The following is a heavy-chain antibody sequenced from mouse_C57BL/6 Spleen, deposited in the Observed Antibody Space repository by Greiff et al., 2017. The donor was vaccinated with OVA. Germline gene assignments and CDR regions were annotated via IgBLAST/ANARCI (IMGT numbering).Heavy chain of an antibody. J-gene: IGHJ2*01. Sequence: QQQSGAELVRPGTSVKVSCKASGYAFTNYLIEWVKQRPGQGLEWIGVINPGSGGTNYNEKFKGKATLTADKSSSTAYMQLSSLTSEDSAVYVYARSGANWDGYWGQGTTLTVSS. V-gene: IGHV1-54*01. CDR2: INPGSGGT. CDR3: ARSGANWDGY. CDR1: GYAFTNYL. D-gene: IGHD4-1*01.